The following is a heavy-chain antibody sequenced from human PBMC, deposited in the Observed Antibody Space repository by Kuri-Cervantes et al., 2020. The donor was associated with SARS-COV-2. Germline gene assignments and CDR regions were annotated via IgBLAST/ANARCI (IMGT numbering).Heavy chain of an antibody. CDR3: ARWQKYGSGSYSDAFDI. Sequence: SCTVSGGSISSGSYYWSWIRQPAGKGLEWIGRIYTSGSTNYNPSLKSRVTISVDTSKNQFSLKLSSVTAADTAVYYCARWQKYGSGSYSDAFDIWGQGTMVTVSS. CDR2: IYTSGST. V-gene: IGHV4-61*02. J-gene: IGHJ3*02. D-gene: IGHD3-10*01. CDR1: GGSISSGSYY.